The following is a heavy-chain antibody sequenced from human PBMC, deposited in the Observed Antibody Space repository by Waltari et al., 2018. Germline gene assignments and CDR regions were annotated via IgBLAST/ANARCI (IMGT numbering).Heavy chain of an antibody. Sequence: EVQLVESGGGLVQPGGSLRLSCAGSGFTFSSYDMNWVRQAPGEGLEWVSHIGTTGTDIYYADSVRGRFTISRDDAKKSLYLQMNSLRVEDTAVYYCAGDYYDTSGYPWGQGTMVTVSS. D-gene: IGHD3-22*01. V-gene: IGHV3-48*03. CDR1: GFTFSSYD. CDR2: IGTTGTDI. CDR3: AGDYYDTSGYP. J-gene: IGHJ3*01.